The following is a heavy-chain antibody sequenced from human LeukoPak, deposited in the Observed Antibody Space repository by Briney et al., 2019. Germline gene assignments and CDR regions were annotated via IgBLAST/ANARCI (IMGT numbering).Heavy chain of an antibody. CDR1: GFTFSSYE. Sequence: GGSLRLSCAASGFTFSSYEMNWVRQAPGKGLEWVSYISSSGSTIYYADSVKGRFIISRDNAKNSLYLQMNSLRAEDTAVYYCAGLGDYYGSGSQFDYWGQGTLVTVSS. CDR3: AGLGDYYGSGSQFDY. J-gene: IGHJ4*02. D-gene: IGHD3-10*01. CDR2: ISSSGSTI. V-gene: IGHV3-48*03.